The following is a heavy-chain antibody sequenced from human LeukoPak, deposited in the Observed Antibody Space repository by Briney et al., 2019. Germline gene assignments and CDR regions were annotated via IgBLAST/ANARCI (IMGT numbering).Heavy chain of an antibody. D-gene: IGHD3-10*01. CDR1: GGSFSGYY. V-gene: IGHV4-34*01. CDR3: ARRITMVRGVRWWFDP. CDR2: INHSGST. Sequence: NPSETLSLTCAVYGGSFSGYYWSWIRQPPGKGLEWIGEINHSGSTNYNPSLKSRVTISVDTSKNQFSLKLSSVTAADTAVYYCARRITMVRGVRWWFDPWGQGTLVTVSS. J-gene: IGHJ5*02.